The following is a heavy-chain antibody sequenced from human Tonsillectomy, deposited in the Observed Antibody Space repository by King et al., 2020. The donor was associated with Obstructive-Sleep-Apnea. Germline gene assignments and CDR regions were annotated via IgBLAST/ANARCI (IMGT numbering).Heavy chain of an antibody. CDR3: VRNKALTVAGLFDF. J-gene: IGHJ4*02. V-gene: IGHV3-7*01. CDR1: GFTFSSYW. Sequence: VQLVEAGGGLVQPGGSLRLSCAGSGFTFSSYWMNWVRQATWKGLEWLANIQQDGSEKYYVDSVKGRFTISRDNAQNSLYLQMNSLRAEDTAIYYCVRNKALTVAGLFDFWGQGTLVTVSS. D-gene: IGHD6-13*01. CDR2: IQQDGSEK.